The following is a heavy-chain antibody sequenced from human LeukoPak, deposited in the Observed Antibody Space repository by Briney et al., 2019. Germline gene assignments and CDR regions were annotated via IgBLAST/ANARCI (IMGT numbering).Heavy chain of an antibody. Sequence: SETLSLTCAVYGGPFSGYYWSWLRQHPGQGLEWIREINHSGSTNYNPSLKSRVTISVDTSKNQFSLKLSSVTAADTAVYYCARAPYCSSTSCYHWFDPWGQGTLVTVSS. CDR3: ARAPYCSSTSCYHWFDP. V-gene: IGHV4-34*01. CDR2: INHSGST. J-gene: IGHJ5*02. CDR1: GGPFSGYY. D-gene: IGHD2-2*01.